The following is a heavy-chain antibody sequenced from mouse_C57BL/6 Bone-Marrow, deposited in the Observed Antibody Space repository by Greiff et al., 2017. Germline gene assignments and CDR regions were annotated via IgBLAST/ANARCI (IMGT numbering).Heavy chain of an antibody. CDR3: ARSYYGNYFDY. CDR1: GYTFTSYW. J-gene: IGHJ2*01. Sequence: QVQLQQPGAELVRPGSSVKLSCKASGYTFTSYWMHWVKQGPIQGLEWIGNIDPSDSETHYNQKFKDKATLTVDKSSNTAYMQLSSLTSEDSAVYYGARSYYGNYFDYWGQGTTLTVSS. V-gene: IGHV1-52*01. D-gene: IGHD1-1*01. CDR2: IDPSDSET.